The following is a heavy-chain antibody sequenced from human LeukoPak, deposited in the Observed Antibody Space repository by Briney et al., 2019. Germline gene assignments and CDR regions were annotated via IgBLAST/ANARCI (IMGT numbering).Heavy chain of an antibody. Sequence: ETLSLTCTVSGGSISSYYWSWIRQPAEKGLEWIGRIYTSGSTNYNPSLTSRVAMSVDTSKNQFSLKLSSVTAADTAVYYCARDPGDGNWFDPWGQGTLVTVSS. V-gene: IGHV4-4*07. J-gene: IGHJ5*02. CDR1: GGSISSYY. CDR2: IYTSGST. CDR3: ARDPGDGNWFDP. D-gene: IGHD1-1*01.